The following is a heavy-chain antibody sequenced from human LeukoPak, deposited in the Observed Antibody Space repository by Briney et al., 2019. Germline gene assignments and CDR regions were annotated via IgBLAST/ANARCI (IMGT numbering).Heavy chain of an antibody. V-gene: IGHV5-51*01. J-gene: IGHJ6*02. CDR2: IYPGDSET. Sequence: GESLKISCQGFGYRFTSFWIAWVRQMPGKGLEWMGIIYPGDSETRYSPSFQGQVTISADKSSSTAFLRWSSLKAPDTAMYYCARQKHYYYAMDVWGQGTTVTVSS. CDR1: GYRFTSFW. CDR3: ARQKHYYYAMDV.